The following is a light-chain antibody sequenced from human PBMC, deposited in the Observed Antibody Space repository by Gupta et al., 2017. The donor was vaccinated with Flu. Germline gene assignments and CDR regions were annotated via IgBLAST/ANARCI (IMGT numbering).Light chain of an antibody. CDR1: SSDVGGYNY. Sequence: QSALTQPASVSGSPGQSITISCTETSSDVGGYNYVSWYQHHPGKAPKLMIYEVSNRPSGVSNRFSGSKSGNTASLTISGLQAEDEADYYCSSYTSSSTLFGGGTKLTV. CDR2: EVS. V-gene: IGLV2-14*01. J-gene: IGLJ2*01. CDR3: SSYTSSSTL.